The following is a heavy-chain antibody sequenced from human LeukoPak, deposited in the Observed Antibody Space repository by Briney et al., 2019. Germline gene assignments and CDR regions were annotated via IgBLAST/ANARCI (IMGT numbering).Heavy chain of an antibody. J-gene: IGHJ2*01. D-gene: IGHD5-18*01. CDR2: ISGTAGRA. CDR3: AKGGFDTAMVASWYFDV. Sequence: GGSLRLSCAASGFRFDSYAMNWVRQAPGGGLEWVSGISGTAGRAYYADSVKGRFTISRANSKSALYLQMNSLRGDDTAIYFCAKGGFDTAMVASWYFDVWGRGTPVTVSS. V-gene: IGHV3-23*01. CDR1: GFRFDSYA.